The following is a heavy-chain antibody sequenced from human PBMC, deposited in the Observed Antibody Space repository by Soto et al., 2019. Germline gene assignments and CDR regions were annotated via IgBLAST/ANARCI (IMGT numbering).Heavy chain of an antibody. V-gene: IGHV3-23*01. J-gene: IGHJ4*02. CDR1: GFTFSSYA. D-gene: IGHD2-2*01. CDR3: AKDLEDIVVVPAADFDY. Sequence: EVQLLESGGGLVQPGGSLRLSCAASGFTFSSYAMSWVRQAPGKGLEWVSAISGSGGSTYYADSVKGRFTISRDNSKNTLYLQMNSLRAEDTAVYYCAKDLEDIVVVPAADFDYWGQGTLVTVSS. CDR2: ISGSGGST.